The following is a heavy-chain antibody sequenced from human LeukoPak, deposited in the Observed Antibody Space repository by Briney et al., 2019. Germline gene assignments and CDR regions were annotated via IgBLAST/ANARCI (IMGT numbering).Heavy chain of an antibody. Sequence: SQTLSLTCAVSGGSISSGGYSWSWIRQPPGTGLEWLGYIYHSGSTYYHPSLKSRVTISVDRSKNQFSLKLSSVTAADTAVYYCARGTPDYYGSGSYYLAYGMDVWGKGTTVTVSS. CDR1: GGSISSGGYS. V-gene: IGHV4-30-2*01. D-gene: IGHD3-10*01. CDR3: ARGTPDYYGSGSYYLAYGMDV. J-gene: IGHJ6*04. CDR2: IYHSGST.